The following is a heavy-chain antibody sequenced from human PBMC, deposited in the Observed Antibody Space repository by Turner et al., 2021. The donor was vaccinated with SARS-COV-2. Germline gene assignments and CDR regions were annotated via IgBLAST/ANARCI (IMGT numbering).Heavy chain of an antibody. D-gene: IGHD6-19*01. Sequence: EVQLLESGGGLVQPGGSLRLSCAASRFTFSSYAMSWVRQAPGKGLEWVSDISGSGGRTFYADSVKGRFTISRDNSKNTLYLQMNSLRAEDTAVYYCAKDPGVSSGPVLEYFQHWGQGTLVTVSS. CDR3: AKDPGVSSGPVLEYFQH. CDR1: RFTFSSYA. V-gene: IGHV3-23*01. J-gene: IGHJ1*01. CDR2: ISGSGGRT.